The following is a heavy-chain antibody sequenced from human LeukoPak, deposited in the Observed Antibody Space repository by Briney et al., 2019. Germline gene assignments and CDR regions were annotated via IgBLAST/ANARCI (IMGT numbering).Heavy chain of an antibody. CDR2: IYYSGST. CDR1: GGSISRYY. Sequence: RSETLSLTCTVSGGSISRYYWSWIRQPPGKGLEWIGYIYYSGSTNYNPSLKSRVIISVDTSKNQFSLKLSYVTAADTAVYYCARHLGYYDILTGYFDYWGQGTLVTVSS. CDR3: ARHLGYYDILTGYFDY. J-gene: IGHJ4*02. D-gene: IGHD3-9*01. V-gene: IGHV4-59*08.